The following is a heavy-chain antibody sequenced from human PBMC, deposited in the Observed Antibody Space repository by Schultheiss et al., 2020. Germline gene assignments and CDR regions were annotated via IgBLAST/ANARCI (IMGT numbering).Heavy chain of an antibody. Sequence: TLSLTCTVSGGSISSYYWSWIRQPPGKGLEWIGYIYTSGSATYNPSHESRVTISVDTSKNQLFLKLSSVTAADTAVYYCARHDYGDYVRFPDYWGQGTLVTVSS. J-gene: IGHJ4*02. CDR1: GGSISSYY. CDR3: ARHDYGDYVRFPDY. V-gene: IGHV4-59*08. CDR2: IYTSGSA. D-gene: IGHD4-17*01.